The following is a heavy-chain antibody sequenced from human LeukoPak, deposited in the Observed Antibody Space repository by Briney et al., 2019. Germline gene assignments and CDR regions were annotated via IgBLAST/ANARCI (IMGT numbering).Heavy chain of an antibody. J-gene: IGHJ4*02. CDR1: GYTFTGYY. D-gene: IGHD6-13*01. Sequence: ASVKVSYKASGYTFTGYYMHWVRQAPGQGLEWMGWINPNSGGTNYAQKFQGRVTMTRDTSISTAYMELSRLRSDDTAVYYCARVPHSSSWQPTDYWGQGTLVTVSS. CDR2: INPNSGGT. V-gene: IGHV1-2*02. CDR3: ARVPHSSSWQPTDY.